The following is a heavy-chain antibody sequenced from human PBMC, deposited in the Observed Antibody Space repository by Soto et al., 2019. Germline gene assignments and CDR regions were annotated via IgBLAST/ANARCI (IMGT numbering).Heavy chain of an antibody. J-gene: IGHJ4*02. D-gene: IGHD6-19*01. CDR2: ISGSGDGT. CDR1: GSTLSNYA. V-gene: IGHV3-23*01. CDR3: AKKSAGVAGAFTYDY. Sequence: GGSLRLSCVASGSTLSNYAMTWVRQAPGKGLEWVSVISGSGDGTYYADSVKGRFTISRDNSKNTLCLQVNSLRVEDTAVYYCAKKSAGVAGAFTYDYWGQGTLVTVSS.